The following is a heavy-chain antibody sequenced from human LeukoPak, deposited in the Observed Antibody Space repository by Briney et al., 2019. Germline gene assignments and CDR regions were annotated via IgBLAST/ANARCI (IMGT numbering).Heavy chain of an antibody. D-gene: IGHD3-22*01. CDR2: IGLLFGTA. J-gene: IGHJ4*02. V-gene: IGHV1-69*05. Sequence: SVKVSCKASGGTFSSYYISWVRQAPGQGLEWMGGIGLLFGTANYAQNFQGRVTITTDESKSTAYMELSSLRSEDTAVYYCARDGSNYYDSTGYPIEDYWGQGTLVTVSS. CDR3: ARDGSNYYDSTGYPIEDY. CDR1: GGTFSSYY.